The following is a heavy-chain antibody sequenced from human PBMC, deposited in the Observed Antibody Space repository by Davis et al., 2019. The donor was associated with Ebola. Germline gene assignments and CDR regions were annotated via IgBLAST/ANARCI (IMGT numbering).Heavy chain of an antibody. CDR2: ISSSGSTI. V-gene: IGHV3-11*01. D-gene: IGHD6-19*01. J-gene: IGHJ5*02. Sequence: GESLKISCAASGFTFSDYYMSWIRQAPGKGLEWVSYISSSGSTIYYADSVKGRFTISRDNAKNSLYLQMNSLRAEDTAVYYCAKEGVAVAGSGPWSWGQGTLVTVSS. CDR3: AKEGVAVAGSGPWS. CDR1: GFTFSDYY.